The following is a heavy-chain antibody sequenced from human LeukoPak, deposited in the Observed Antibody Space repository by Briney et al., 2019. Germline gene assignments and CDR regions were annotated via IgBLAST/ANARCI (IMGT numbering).Heavy chain of an antibody. CDR1: GGPISSYY. CDR3: AREITFGGVIVNDY. Sequence: PSETLSLTCTVSGGPISSYYWSWIRQPAGKGLEWIGRIYTSGSTNYNPSLKSRVTMSVDTSKNQFSLKLSSVTAADTAVYYCAREITFGGVIVNDYWGQGTLVTVSS. J-gene: IGHJ4*02. D-gene: IGHD3-16*02. CDR2: IYTSGST. V-gene: IGHV4-4*07.